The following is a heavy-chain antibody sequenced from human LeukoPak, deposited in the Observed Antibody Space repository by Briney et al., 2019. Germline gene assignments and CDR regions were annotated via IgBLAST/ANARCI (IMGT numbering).Heavy chain of an antibody. CDR1: GGSISSYY. CDR3: ARERLWFGELGAFDI. J-gene: IGHJ3*02. Sequence: SETLSLTCTVSGGSISSYYWSWIRQPPGKGLEWIGYIYYSGSTNYNPSLKSRVTISVDTSENQFSLKLSSVTAADTAVYYCARERLWFGELGAFDIWGQGTMVTVSS. CDR2: IYYSGST. D-gene: IGHD3-10*01. V-gene: IGHV4-59*01.